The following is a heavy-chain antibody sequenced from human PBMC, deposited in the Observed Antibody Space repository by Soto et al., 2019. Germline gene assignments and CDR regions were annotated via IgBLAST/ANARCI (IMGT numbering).Heavy chain of an antibody. Sequence: ASVKVSCKASGYTFTSYAMHWVRQAPGQRLEWMGWINAGNGNTKYSQKIQGRVTITRDTSASTAYMELSSLRSEDTAVYYCAIVNTAMVTSYYYYGMDVWGQGTTVTVSS. V-gene: IGHV1-3*01. D-gene: IGHD5-18*01. J-gene: IGHJ6*02. CDR2: INAGNGNT. CDR3: AIVNTAMVTSYYYYGMDV. CDR1: GYTFTSYA.